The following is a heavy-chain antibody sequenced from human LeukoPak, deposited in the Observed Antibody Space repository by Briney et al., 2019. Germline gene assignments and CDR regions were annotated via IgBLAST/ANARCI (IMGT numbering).Heavy chain of an antibody. CDR3: ARTRGYSGYVDAFDI. CDR1: GGSMSSGSSY. D-gene: IGHD5-12*01. J-gene: IGHJ3*02. CDR2: IYYSGST. V-gene: IGHV4-39*01. Sequence: PSETLSLTCTVSGGSMSSGSSYWGWIRQPPGKGLEWIGTIYYSGSTYYNPSLKSRVTISADTSKNQFSLKLSSVTAADTAVYYCARTRGYSGYVDAFDIWGQGTMVTVFS.